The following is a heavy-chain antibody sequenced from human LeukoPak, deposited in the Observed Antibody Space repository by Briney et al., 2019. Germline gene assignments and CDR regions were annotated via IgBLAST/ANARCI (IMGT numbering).Heavy chain of an antibody. J-gene: IGHJ2*01. CDR2: IYHSWRT. D-gene: IGHD3-22*01. Sequence: SETLSLKCTDSGGSISSGGYSWSWIRRPPGKGLQWIGYIYHSWRTYYNPSLKSRVTISVDRSKNQCSLKLSSVTAADTAVYYCARDSGWYDSSGYPAREYRYFDLWGRGTQVTVSS. CDR1: GGSISSGGYS. CDR3: ARDSGWYDSSGYPAREYRYFDL. V-gene: IGHV4-30-2*01.